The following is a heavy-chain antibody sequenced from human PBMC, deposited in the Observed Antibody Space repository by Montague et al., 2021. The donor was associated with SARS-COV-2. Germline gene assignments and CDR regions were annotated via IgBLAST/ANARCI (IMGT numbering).Heavy chain of an antibody. Sequence: SETLSLTCTVTGGPISGSSDYWGWIRQPPGKGLEWIASVDYSGSTYYSPSLKSRLTISVDTSKNQFSLKLNSMTAADTALYYCARREYSYGGGDWGQGTLVTVSS. CDR1: GGPISGSSDY. J-gene: IGHJ4*02. CDR3: ARREYSYGGGD. V-gene: IGHV4-39*01. D-gene: IGHD5-18*01. CDR2: VDYSGST.